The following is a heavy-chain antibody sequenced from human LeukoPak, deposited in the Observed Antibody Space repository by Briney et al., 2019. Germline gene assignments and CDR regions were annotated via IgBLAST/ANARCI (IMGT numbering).Heavy chain of an antibody. CDR1: GFTFSSYS. CDR3: ARSVVYYGSGSYYMSDY. V-gene: IGHV3-21*01. J-gene: IGHJ4*02. Sequence: GGSLRLSCAASGFTFSSYSMHWVRQAPGKGLEWVTYISSSSSYIYYADSVKGRFTISRDNAKNSLYLQMNSLRAEDTAVYYCARSVVYYGSGSYYMSDYWGQGTLVTVSS. D-gene: IGHD3-10*01. CDR2: ISSSSSYI.